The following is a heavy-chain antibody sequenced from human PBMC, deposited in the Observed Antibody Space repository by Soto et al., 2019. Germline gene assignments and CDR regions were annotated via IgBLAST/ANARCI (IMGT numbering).Heavy chain of an antibody. CDR2: IYYSGST. J-gene: IGHJ4*02. D-gene: IGHD3-10*01. Sequence: PSETMSLTCTVSGGPISSSSDYWGWIPQPPGKGLEWIGSIYYSGSTYYNPSLKSRVTISVDTSKNQFSLKLSSVTAADTAVYYCARQTELLWFGDRIYYFDYWGQGTLVTVSS. CDR3: ARQTELLWFGDRIYYFDY. CDR1: GGPISSSSDY. V-gene: IGHV4-39*01.